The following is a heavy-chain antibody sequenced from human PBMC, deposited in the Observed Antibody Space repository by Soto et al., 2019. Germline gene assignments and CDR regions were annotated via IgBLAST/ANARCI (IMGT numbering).Heavy chain of an antibody. D-gene: IGHD6-19*01. Sequence: QGLEWMGWISAYNGNTNYAQKLQGRVTMTTDTSTSTAYMELRSLRSDDTAVYYCARDSSIAVAGPTGNYYYYYGMDVWGQGTTVTVSS. V-gene: IGHV1-18*01. CDR3: ARDSSIAVAGPTGNYYYYYGMDV. CDR2: ISAYNGNT. J-gene: IGHJ6*02.